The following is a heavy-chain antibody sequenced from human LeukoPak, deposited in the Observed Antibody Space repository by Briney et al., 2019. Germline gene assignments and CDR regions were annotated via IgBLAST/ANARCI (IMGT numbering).Heavy chain of an antibody. D-gene: IGHD3-22*01. V-gene: IGHV3-23*01. CDR1: GFTFSSYA. J-gene: IGHJ4*02. CDR3: GRAKNSWSDSVPDY. CDR2: ISGSGGST. Sequence: GGSLRLSCAASGFTFSSYAMSWVRQAPGKGLEWVSAISGSGGSTYYADSVKGRFTISRGNSKNTLYLQMNSLRAEDTAVYYCGRAKNSWSDSVPDYWGQGTLVTVSS.